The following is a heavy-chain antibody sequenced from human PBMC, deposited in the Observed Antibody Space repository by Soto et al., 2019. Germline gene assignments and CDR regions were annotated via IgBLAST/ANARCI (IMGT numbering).Heavy chain of an antibody. D-gene: IGHD2-21*02. Sequence: QVPLVQSGAEVKKPGASVKVSCKASGYTFTSYGISWVRQAPGQGLEWMGWISAYNVNTNYAQKLQGRVTMTSDTSTTTAYMELRSLRSDDTAVYYCARDLPQVVVTAIRIRWDYYYGMDVWGQGTTVTVSS. CDR2: ISAYNVNT. V-gene: IGHV1-18*01. CDR3: ARDLPQVVVTAIRIRWDYYYGMDV. J-gene: IGHJ6*02. CDR1: GYTFTSYG.